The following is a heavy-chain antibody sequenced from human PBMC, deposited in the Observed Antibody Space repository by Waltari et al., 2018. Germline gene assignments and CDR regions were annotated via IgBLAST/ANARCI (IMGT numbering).Heavy chain of an antibody. V-gene: IGHV3-23*01. CDR1: GFTFTNYA. CDR2: ISADGVST. J-gene: IGHJ5*02. D-gene: IGHD6-13*01. CDR3: ARDPLMYDSNWYPNWFGP. Sequence: EAQLLESGGGLVQPGGSLRLSCAASGFTFTNYAMRWVRQAPGKGLQWVSGISADGVSTYYVDSVKGRFTISRDNSKNTLYLQMNSLRVEDTAVYYCARDPLMYDSNWYPNWFGPWGQGTLVTVSS.